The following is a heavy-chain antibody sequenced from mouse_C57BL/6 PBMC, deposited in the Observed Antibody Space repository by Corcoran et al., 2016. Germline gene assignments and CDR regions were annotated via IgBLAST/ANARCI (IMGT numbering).Heavy chain of an antibody. V-gene: IGHV1-80*01. Sequence: QVQLQQSGAELVKPGASVKISCKASGYAFSSYWMNWVKQRPGKGLEWIGQIYPGDGDTNYNGKFKGKATLTADKSSSTAYMQLSSLTSEDSAVYFCALPYLYYAMDYWGQGTSVTVSS. J-gene: IGHJ4*01. CDR2: IYPGDGDT. CDR1: GYAFSSYW. CDR3: ALPYLYYAMDY.